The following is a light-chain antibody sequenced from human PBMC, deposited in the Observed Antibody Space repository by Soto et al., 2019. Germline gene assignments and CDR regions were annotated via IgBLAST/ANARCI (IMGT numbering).Light chain of an antibody. Sequence: QPVLTQPPSVSGAPGQRVTISCTGSSSNIGAGYDVHWYQLLPGTAPKLLIYGNNNRPSGVPDRFSGSKSGTSASLAITGLQAEDEADYYCQSYDSSLGRVFGGGTKLTVL. V-gene: IGLV1-40*01. CDR2: GNN. CDR3: QSYDSSLGRV. J-gene: IGLJ2*01. CDR1: SSNIGAGYD.